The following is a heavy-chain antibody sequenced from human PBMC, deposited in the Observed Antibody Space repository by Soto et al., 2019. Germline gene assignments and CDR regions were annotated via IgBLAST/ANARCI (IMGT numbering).Heavy chain of an antibody. D-gene: IGHD1-26*01. CDR3: SRDSYTGTYYYGMDV. V-gene: IGHV3-74*01. CDR1: GFTFSTYW. CDR2: INTDGTYI. J-gene: IGHJ6*02. Sequence: GGSLRLSCAASGFTFSTYWMHWVRQVPGKGLVWVSRINTDGTYIHYADSVKGRFTISRDNAMNTLYLQLNSLRAEDTAVYYCSRDSYTGTYYYGMDVWGQGTTVTVSS.